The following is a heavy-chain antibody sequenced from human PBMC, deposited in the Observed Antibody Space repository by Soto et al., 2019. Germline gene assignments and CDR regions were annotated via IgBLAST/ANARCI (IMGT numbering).Heavy chain of an antibody. CDR2: IYHSGST. Sequence: QVQLQESGPGLVKPSGTLSLTCAVSGGSISSSNWWSWVRQPPGKGLEWIGEIYHSGSTNYNPSRKSRXSIXVXKSKNQFPLKLSSGTAADTAVYYCERRGMATTHFDYWGQGTLVTVSS. J-gene: IGHJ4*02. D-gene: IGHD5-12*01. CDR1: GGSISSSNW. CDR3: ERRGMATTHFDY. V-gene: IGHV4-4*02.